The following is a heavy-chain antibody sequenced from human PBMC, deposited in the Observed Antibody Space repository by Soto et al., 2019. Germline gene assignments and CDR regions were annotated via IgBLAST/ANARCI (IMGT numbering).Heavy chain of an antibody. CDR2: INPSGGST. J-gene: IGHJ1*01. D-gene: IGHD1-26*01. Sequence: GASVKVSCKASGYTFTSYYMHWVRQAPGQGLEWMGIINPSGGSTSYAQKFQGRVTMTRDTSTSTVYMELSSLRSEDTAVYYCARDTSGSRAAEYFQHWGQGTLVTVSS. V-gene: IGHV1-46*03. CDR1: GYTFTSYY. CDR3: ARDTSGSRAAEYFQH.